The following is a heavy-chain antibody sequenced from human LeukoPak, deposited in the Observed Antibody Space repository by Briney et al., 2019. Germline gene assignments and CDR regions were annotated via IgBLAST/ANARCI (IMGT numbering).Heavy chain of an antibody. CDR1: GYSFTTYS. CDR2: VYPGDSST. Sequence: GESLKISCKTPGYSFTTYSIAWVRQMPGKGLEWMGFVYPGDSSTRYSPSFQGHVTISADKSVNTAYLQWSSLKASDTAMYYCARHWWEIDYMPKNNWFDPWGQGTLVTVSS. CDR3: ARHWWEIDYMPKNNWFDP. J-gene: IGHJ5*02. V-gene: IGHV5-51*01. D-gene: IGHD4-11*01.